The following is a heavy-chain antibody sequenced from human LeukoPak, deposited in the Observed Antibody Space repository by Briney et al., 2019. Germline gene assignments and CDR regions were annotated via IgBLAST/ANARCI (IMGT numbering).Heavy chain of an antibody. J-gene: IGHJ4*02. CDR3: ARSAGRFGSGGICYDY. V-gene: IGHV3-64*02. Sequence: GGSLRLSCAASGFTFSNYALHWVRQAPGKGLEYISAISDNGGSTYYADSVKGRFTISRDNSKNTLYLQMGSLRPEDMAMYYCARSAGRFGSGGICYDYWGQGTLVTVSS. D-gene: IGHD2-15*01. CDR2: ISDNGGST. CDR1: GFTFSNYA.